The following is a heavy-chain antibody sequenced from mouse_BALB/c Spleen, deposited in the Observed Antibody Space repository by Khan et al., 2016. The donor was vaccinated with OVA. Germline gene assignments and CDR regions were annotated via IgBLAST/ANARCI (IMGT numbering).Heavy chain of an antibody. Sequence: QVQLKQSGPGLVAPSQRLSITCTVSGFSLTGYGVNWVRQPPGKGLEWLGMIWGDGSTDYNSVLKYRLSISKDNSKSQIFLKMNSLQTDDTARYYCARAYYGNYREAMDYWGQGTSVTVSS. J-gene: IGHJ4*01. CDR3: ARAYYGNYREAMDY. D-gene: IGHD2-10*01. V-gene: IGHV2-6-7*01. CDR1: GFSLTGYG. CDR2: IWGDGST.